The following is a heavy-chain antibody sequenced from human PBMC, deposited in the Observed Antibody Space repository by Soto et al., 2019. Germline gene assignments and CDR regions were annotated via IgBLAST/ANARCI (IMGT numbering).Heavy chain of an antibody. CDR3: ATDAGGGYSYGQAVYYFDY. CDR2: ISGSGGST. D-gene: IGHD5-18*01. J-gene: IGHJ4*02. CDR1: GFTFSSYA. V-gene: IGHV3-23*01. Sequence: PGGSLRLSCAASGFTFSSYAMSWVRQAPGKGLEWVSAISGSGGSTYYADSVKGRFTISRDNSKNTLYLQMNSLRAEDTAVYYCATDAGGGYSYGQAVYYFDYWGQGTLVTVSS.